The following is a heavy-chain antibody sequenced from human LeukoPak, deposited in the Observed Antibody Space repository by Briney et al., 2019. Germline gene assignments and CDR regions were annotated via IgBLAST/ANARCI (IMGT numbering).Heavy chain of an antibody. D-gene: IGHD3-10*01. V-gene: IGHV1-18*01. CDR1: GYPFTNYR. J-gene: IGHJ4*02. CDR3: ARYMVRGVIILGY. CDR2: INPYNGNT. Sequence: ASVKVSCKTSGYPFTNYRITWVRQAPGQGLEWMGWINPYNGNTNYAQKLQGRVTMTTDTSTSTAYMELRSLRSDDTALYFCARYMVRGVIILGYWGQGTLVTVSS.